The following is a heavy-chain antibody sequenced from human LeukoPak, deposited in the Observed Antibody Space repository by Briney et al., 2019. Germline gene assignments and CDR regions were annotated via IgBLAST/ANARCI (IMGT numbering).Heavy chain of an antibody. J-gene: IGHJ4*02. CDR3: AGERGEEYSSGWYKTNFFDN. CDR2: GDYSGGT. V-gene: IGHV4-39*07. Sequence: SETLSLTCSVSGDSFSSVTDYWAWIRQPPGKGLEWIASGDYSGGTYYNPSLESRVAISADMSKKQISLKLTCVTGADTAVYYCAGERGEEYSSGWYKTNFFDNWGQGIRVTVSS. CDR1: GDSFSSVTDY. D-gene: IGHD6-19*01.